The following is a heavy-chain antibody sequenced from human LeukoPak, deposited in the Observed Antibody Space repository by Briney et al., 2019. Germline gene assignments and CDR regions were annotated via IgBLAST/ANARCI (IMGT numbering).Heavy chain of an antibody. CDR1: GGTFSSYA. CDR2: IIPIFGTA. J-gene: IGHJ3*02. D-gene: IGHD3-10*01. V-gene: IGHV1-69*05. CDR3: ARDQVAPIITMVRGVISAFDI. Sequence: PVKVSCKXSGGTFSSYAISWVRQAPRQGLEWMGGIIPIFGTANYSQKFQGRVTITTDESTSTAYMELSSLRSEDTAVYYCARDQVAPIITMVRGVISAFDIWGQGTMVTVSS.